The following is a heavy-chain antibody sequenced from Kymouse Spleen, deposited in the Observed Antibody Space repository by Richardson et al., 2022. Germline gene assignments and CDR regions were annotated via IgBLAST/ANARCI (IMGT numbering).Heavy chain of an antibody. J-gene: IGHJ4*02. CDR1: GGSFSGYY. D-gene: IGHD3-9*01. Sequence: QVQLQQWGAGLLKPSETLSLTCAVYGGSFSGYYWSWIRQPPGKGLEWIGEINHSGSTNYNPSLKSRVTISVDTSKNQFSLKLSSVTAADTAVYYCARGEGYDILTGYYPPFFDYWGQGTLVTVSS. V-gene: IGHV4-34*01. CDR3: ARGEGYDILTGYYPPFFDY. CDR2: INHSGST.